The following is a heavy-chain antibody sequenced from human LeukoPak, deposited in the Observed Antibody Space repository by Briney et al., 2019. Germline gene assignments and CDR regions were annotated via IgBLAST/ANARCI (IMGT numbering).Heavy chain of an antibody. V-gene: IGHV3-48*03. CDR3: ARDQFAVGAKQDY. J-gene: IGHJ4*02. D-gene: IGHD1-26*01. Sequence: GGTLRLPCAASVLPFSSYELNWVRQAPGKGLEWVSYISNSGSTIYYADTVKGRITMCRDNAKNSLYLQMNSLGAEDTAVYYCARDQFAVGAKQDYWGQGTLVTVSS. CDR1: VLPFSSYE. CDR2: ISNSGSTI.